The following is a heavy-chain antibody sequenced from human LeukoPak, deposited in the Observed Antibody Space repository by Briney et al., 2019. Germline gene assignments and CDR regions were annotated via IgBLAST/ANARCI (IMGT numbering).Heavy chain of an antibody. D-gene: IGHD3-10*01. J-gene: IGHJ4*02. V-gene: IGHV4-34*01. Sequence: PSETPSLTCAVYGGSFSGYYWSWIPQPPGEGLEWIGEINHSGSINYNPSLKSRVTISVGPCKNQFSLKQSSVTAADTAVYYCASSGSDYYGSGMGYFDYWGQGTLVTVSS. CDR2: INHSGSI. CDR3: ASSGSDYYGSGMGYFDY. CDR1: GGSFSGYY.